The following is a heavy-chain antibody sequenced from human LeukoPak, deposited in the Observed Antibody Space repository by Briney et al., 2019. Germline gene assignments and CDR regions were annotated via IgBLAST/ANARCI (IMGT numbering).Heavy chain of an antibody. Sequence: SETLSLTCAVYGGSFRGYYWSGMRQPPGKGGEGGGEINHSGSTNYNPSLKRRVTISVDTSKNQFSSELSSVAAAGTAWVYLARARYCSGASYWSAPSGQRTPVTAPS. D-gene: IGHD2-2*01. J-gene: IGHJ5*02. CDR1: GGSFRGYY. CDR3: ARARYCSGASYWSAP. CDR2: INHSGST. V-gene: IGHV4-34*01.